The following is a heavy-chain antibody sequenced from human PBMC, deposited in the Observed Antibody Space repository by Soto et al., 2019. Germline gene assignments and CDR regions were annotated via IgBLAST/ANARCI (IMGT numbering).Heavy chain of an antibody. CDR2: IYYSGST. CDR3: ARLRPDYGDYAQYYYYGMDV. V-gene: IGHV4-59*01. Sequence: PSETLSLTCTVSGGSISSYYWSWIRQPPGKGLEWIRYIYYSGSTNYNPSLKSRVTISVDTSKNQFSLKLSSVTAADTAVYYCARLRPDYGDYAQYYYYGMDVWGQGTTVTVSS. J-gene: IGHJ6*02. D-gene: IGHD4-17*01. CDR1: GGSISSYY.